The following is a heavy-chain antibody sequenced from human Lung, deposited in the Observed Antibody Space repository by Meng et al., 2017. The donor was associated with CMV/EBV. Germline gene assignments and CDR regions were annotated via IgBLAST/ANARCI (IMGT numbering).Heavy chain of an antibody. D-gene: IGHD5-18*01. J-gene: IGHJ4*02. Sequence: QLHLQEAGPGLVKASQTLSLTCTVSGGSITGGDYYWSWIRQPPGKGLEWIGCVYYTGGTYDNPSLKSRLSMSVDTSNNLFFLNLTSVTAADTAFYFCARGSNTAMAYFDSWGLGTLVTVSS. CDR3: ARGSNTAMAYFDS. CDR1: GGSITGGDYY. V-gene: IGHV4-30-4*01. CDR2: VYYTGGT.